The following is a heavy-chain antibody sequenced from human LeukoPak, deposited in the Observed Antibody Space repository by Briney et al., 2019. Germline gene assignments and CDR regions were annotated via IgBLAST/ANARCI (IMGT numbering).Heavy chain of an antibody. D-gene: IGHD3-9*01. Sequence: SETLSLTCAVYGGSFSGYYWSWIRQPPGKGLEWIGEINHSGSTNYNPSLKSRVTISVDTSNNQFSLKLSSVTAADTAVYYCARVDWLPPPYHYYGMDVWGQGTTVTVSS. J-gene: IGHJ6*02. CDR2: INHSGST. V-gene: IGHV4-34*01. CDR1: GGSFSGYY. CDR3: ARVDWLPPPYHYYGMDV.